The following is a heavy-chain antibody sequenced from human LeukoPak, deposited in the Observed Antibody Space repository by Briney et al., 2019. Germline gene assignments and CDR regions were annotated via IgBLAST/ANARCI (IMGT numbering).Heavy chain of an antibody. CDR1: GFTFDDYA. Sequence: GGSLRLSCAASGFTFDDYAMHWVRQAPGKGLEWVSLISWDGGSTYYADSVKGRFTISRDNSKNTLYLQMNSLRAEDTAVYYCAKAVGRVRGVAFDYWGQGTLVTVSS. CDR2: ISWDGGST. V-gene: IGHV3-43D*03. CDR3: AKAVGRVRGVAFDY. D-gene: IGHD3-10*01. J-gene: IGHJ4*02.